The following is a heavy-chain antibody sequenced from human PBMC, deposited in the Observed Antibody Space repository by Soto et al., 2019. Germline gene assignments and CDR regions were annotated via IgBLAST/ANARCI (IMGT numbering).Heavy chain of an antibody. CDR1: GFPFSDYV. CDR3: ARVRLSISVNDALDV. CDR2: MTYDGATE. D-gene: IGHD2-2*01. V-gene: IGHV3-30*14. Sequence: QVHLVESGGGVVQPGRSLRLSCAASGFPFSDYVIHWVRQPAGKGLEWVASMTYDGATEYYADSVKGRFTVSRDNSKRTLSLQMNSLRPEDTAVYYCARVRLSISVNDALDVWGQGTTVTVSS. J-gene: IGHJ3*01.